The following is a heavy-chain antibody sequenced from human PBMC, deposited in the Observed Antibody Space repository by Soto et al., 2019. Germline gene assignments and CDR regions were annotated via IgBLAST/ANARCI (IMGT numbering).Heavy chain of an antibody. D-gene: IGHD6-6*01. V-gene: IGHV1-3*01. J-gene: IGHJ5*02. CDR3: ARVGLKYLRWFDP. Sequence: QVQLVQSGAEVKMTGASVKVSCKASGYSFMSYGIQWVRQAPGQSLEWMGWINVDNGDTKYSQNCQDRVTIIRDTSASTVYMELSSLRTEDTAVYYCARVGLKYLRWFDPWGQGSLVTVSS. CDR2: INVDNGDT. CDR1: GYSFMSYG.